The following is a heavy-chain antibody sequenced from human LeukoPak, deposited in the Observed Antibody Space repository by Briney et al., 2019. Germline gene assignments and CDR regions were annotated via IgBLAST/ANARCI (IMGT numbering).Heavy chain of an antibody. CDR2: MKPDSGDT. CDR1: GYTFTTYD. CDR3: ARLRAAAGFDS. V-gene: IGHV1-8*01. D-gene: IGHD6-13*01. Sequence: ASVKVSCKASGYTFTTYDINWVRQAPGQGLEWVGWMKPDSGDTGYSQKFQGRVTMTRDTSINTAYMELSSLRSEDTAVYYCARLRAAAGFDSWGRGTLVTVSS. J-gene: IGHJ4*02.